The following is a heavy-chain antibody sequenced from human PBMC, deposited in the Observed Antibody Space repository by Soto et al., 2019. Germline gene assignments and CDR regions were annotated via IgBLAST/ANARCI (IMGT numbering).Heavy chain of an antibody. CDR3: ARGLYSGWHYFDY. D-gene: IGHD5-12*01. CDR1: GFTVSRNY. V-gene: IGHV3-66*01. Sequence: EVQLVVSGGGLVQPGGSLRLSCAASGFTVSRNYMSWVRQAPGKGLEWVSVIYSGGSTYYADSVKGRFTISRDNSKNTLYLQMNSLRAEDTAVYYCARGLYSGWHYFDYWGQGTLVTVSS. CDR2: IYSGGST. J-gene: IGHJ4*02.